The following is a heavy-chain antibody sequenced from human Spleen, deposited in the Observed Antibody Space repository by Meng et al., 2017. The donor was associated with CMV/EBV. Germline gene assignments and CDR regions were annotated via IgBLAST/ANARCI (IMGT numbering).Heavy chain of an antibody. CDR3: AKDLGDGYGADY. CDR1: GFTFSSYG. V-gene: IGHV3-30*02. CDR2: IRYDGSNK. J-gene: IGHJ4*02. Sequence: GESLKISCAASGFTFSSYGMHWVRQAPGKGLEWVAFIRYDGSNKYYADSVKGRFTISRDNSKNTLYLQMNSLRAEDTAVYYCAKDLGDGYGADYWGQGALVTVSS. D-gene: IGHD5-24*01.